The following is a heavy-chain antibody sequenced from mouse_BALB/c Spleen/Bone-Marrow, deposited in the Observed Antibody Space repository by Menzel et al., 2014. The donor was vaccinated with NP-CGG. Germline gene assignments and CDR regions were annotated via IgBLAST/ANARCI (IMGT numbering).Heavy chain of an antibody. D-gene: IGHD2-2*01. Sequence: VQLQQSGPEVVKPGASVKISCKTSGYTFTEYTMHWVKQSHGKSLEWLGGINPNNGGTTYNQKFKGKATLTVDKSSSTAYMELRSLTSEDSAVYYCARSYGYERSWFAYGGQGTLVTVSA. J-gene: IGHJ3*01. CDR1: GYTFTEYT. V-gene: IGHV1-18*01. CDR3: ARSYGYERSWFAY. CDR2: INPNNGGT.